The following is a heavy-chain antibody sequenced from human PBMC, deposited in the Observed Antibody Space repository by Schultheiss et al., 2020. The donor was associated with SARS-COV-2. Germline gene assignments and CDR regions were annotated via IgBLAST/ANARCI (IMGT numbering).Heavy chain of an antibody. CDR2: IKQDGSVQ. D-gene: IGHD6-13*01. Sequence: GGSLRLSCPASRFTFSNYDMHWVRQATGKGLQWVANIKQDGSVQHYVDSVRGRFTISRDNAKNSLYLQMNSLRAEDTAVYYCAREKKGYSSSWYGIYYYYMDVWGKGTTVTVSS. J-gene: IGHJ6*03. CDR1: RFTFSNYD. CDR3: AREKKGYSSSWYGIYYYYMDV. V-gene: IGHV3-7*03.